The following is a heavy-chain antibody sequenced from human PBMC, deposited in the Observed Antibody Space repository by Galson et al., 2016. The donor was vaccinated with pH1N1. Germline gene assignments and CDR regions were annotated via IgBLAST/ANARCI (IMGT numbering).Heavy chain of an antibody. CDR3: VRKIGGDSSY. CDR1: GFSFSNYG. J-gene: IGHJ4*02. V-gene: IGHV3-7*05. Sequence: SLRLSCAASGFSFSNYGVHWVRRAPGKGPEWVANINQGGSERHYVDSVKGRVTISRDNAKNSMYLQMNSLRAEDTAVYYCVRKIGGDSSYWGQGVLVTVSS. CDR2: INQGGSER. D-gene: IGHD2-21*02.